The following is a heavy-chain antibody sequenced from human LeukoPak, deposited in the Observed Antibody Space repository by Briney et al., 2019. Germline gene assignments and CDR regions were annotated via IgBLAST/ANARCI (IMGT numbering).Heavy chain of an antibody. J-gene: IGHJ5*02. V-gene: IGHV4-39*01. Sequence: KPSETLSLTCTVSGGSISSSPYYRGWIRQPPGKGLEWIGTIYYRGSTYSNPSLNSRVTISLDTSKNQFSLRLRSVTAADTALYYCARHYLSDGILSTFDPWGQGTLVTVSS. CDR2: IYYRGST. D-gene: IGHD2-2*01. CDR1: GGSISSSPYY. CDR3: ARHYLSDGILSTFDP.